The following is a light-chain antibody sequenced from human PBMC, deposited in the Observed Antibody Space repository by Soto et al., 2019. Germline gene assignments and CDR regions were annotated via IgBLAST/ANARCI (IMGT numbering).Light chain of an antibody. Sequence: QSALTQPASVSGSPGQSITISCTGTSSDVGGYRYVSWFQQHPGKAPKLVIYEVNNRPSGVSNRFSGSKSGNAAFLTISGLQAEDEADYFCTSYRSGSTPYVFGTGTKLTVL. CDR2: EVN. J-gene: IGLJ1*01. CDR3: TSYRSGSTPYV. V-gene: IGLV2-14*03. CDR1: SSDVGGYRY.